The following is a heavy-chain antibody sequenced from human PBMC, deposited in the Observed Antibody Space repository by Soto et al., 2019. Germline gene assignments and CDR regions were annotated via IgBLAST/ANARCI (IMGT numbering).Heavy chain of an antibody. J-gene: IGHJ5*02. V-gene: IGHV4-31*03. CDR3: ARTGIVVHWFDP. D-gene: IGHD2-21*01. CDR2: IYYSGST. Sequence: TLSLTCTVSGGSISSGGYYWSWIRQHPGKGLEWIGYIYYSGSTYYNPSLKSRVTISVDTSKNQFSLKLSSVTAADTAVYYCARTGIVVHWFDPWGQGTLVTVSS. CDR1: GGSISSGGYY.